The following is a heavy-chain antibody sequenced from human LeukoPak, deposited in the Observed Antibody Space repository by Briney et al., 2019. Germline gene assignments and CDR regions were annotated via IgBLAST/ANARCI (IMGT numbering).Heavy chain of an antibody. CDR2: ISGSGGST. J-gene: IGHJ4*02. CDR3: AKDPPQKLRYFDYFDY. V-gene: IGHV3-23*01. D-gene: IGHD3-9*01. Sequence: GGSLRLSCAASGFTFSSYAMSWVRQAPGKGQEWVSAISGSGGSTYYADSVKGRFTISRDNSKNTLYLQMNSLRAEDTAVYYCAKDPPQKLRYFDYFDYWGQGTLVTVSS. CDR1: GFTFSSYA.